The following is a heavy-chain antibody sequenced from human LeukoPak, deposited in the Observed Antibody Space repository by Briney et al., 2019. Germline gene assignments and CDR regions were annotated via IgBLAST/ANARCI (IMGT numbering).Heavy chain of an antibody. D-gene: IGHD3-10*01. V-gene: IGHV4-39*01. J-gene: IGHJ4*02. CDR1: GGSISSSSYY. CDR3: ARHRGEPYYFDY. Sequence: SETLSLTCTVSGGSISSSSYYWGWIRQPPGKGLEWIGSIYHSGSTYYNPSLKSRVTISVDTSKNQFSLKLSSVTAADTAVYYCARHRGEPYYFDYWGQGTLVTVSS. CDR2: IYHSGST.